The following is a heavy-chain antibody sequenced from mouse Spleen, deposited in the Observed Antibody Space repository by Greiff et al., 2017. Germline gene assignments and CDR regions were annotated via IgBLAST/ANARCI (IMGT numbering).Heavy chain of an antibody. CDR2: INPNNGGT. V-gene: IGHV1-18*01. CDR1: GYTFTDYN. D-gene: IGHD2-10*02. J-gene: IGHJ1*01. CDR3: ARKYGNIWYFDV. Sequence: VQLQQSGPELVKPGASVKIPCKASGYTFTDYNMDWVKQSHGKSLEWIGDINPNNGGTIYNQKFKGKATLTVDKSSSTAYMELRSLTSEDTAVYYCARKYGNIWYFDVWGAGTTVTVSS.